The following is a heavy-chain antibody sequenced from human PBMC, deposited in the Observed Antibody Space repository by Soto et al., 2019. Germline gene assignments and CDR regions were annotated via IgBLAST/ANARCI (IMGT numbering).Heavy chain of an antibody. Sequence: QVQLVQSGAEVKKPGSSAKVSCKASGGTFSSYAISWVRQAPGQGLEWMGGIIPIFGTANYEQKFQGRVTITADESTSTAYMELSSLRSEDTAVYYCARGGPLDSSSWYRGTDYWGQGTLVTVSS. CDR2: IIPIFGTA. J-gene: IGHJ4*02. D-gene: IGHD6-13*01. CDR1: GGTFSSYA. V-gene: IGHV1-69*01. CDR3: ARGGPLDSSSWYRGTDY.